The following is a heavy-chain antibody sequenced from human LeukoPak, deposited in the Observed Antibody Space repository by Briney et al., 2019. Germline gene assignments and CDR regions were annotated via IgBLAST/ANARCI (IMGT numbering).Heavy chain of an antibody. V-gene: IGHV3-48*01. CDR2: ISGSGHTV. CDR3: ARIDRRGYSSFDY. Sequence: GGSLRLSCAASGFTFGFYNMNWVRQAPGKGLEWLSYISGSGHTVHYAESVKGRFTDSRDNANKSLYLQMNSLRAEDTAVYYCARIDRRGYSSFDYWGQGTLVTVSS. D-gene: IGHD3-22*01. CDR1: GFTFGFYN. J-gene: IGHJ4*02.